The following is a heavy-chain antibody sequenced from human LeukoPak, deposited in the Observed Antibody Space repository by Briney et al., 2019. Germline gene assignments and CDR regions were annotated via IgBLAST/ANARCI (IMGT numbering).Heavy chain of an antibody. CDR3: AKEGGIVVVPAAMTQVRFHFDY. Sequence: QPGGSLRLSCAVSGFTFDDYAMHWVRQVPGKGLEWVSGINWNSDSIGYADSVKGRFTTSRDNAKNSLYLQMNSLRAEDTAVYYCAKEGGIVVVPAAMTQVRFHFDYWGQGTLVTVSS. CDR1: GFTFDDYA. CDR2: INWNSDSI. V-gene: IGHV3-9*01. D-gene: IGHD2-2*01. J-gene: IGHJ4*02.